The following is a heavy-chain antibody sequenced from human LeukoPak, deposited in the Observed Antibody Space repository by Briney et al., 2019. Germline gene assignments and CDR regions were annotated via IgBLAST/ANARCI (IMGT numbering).Heavy chain of an antibody. J-gene: IGHJ5*02. D-gene: IGHD3-10*01. V-gene: IGHV3-7*03. Sequence: GGSLRLSCAASGFTFSSYWMSWVRQAPGKGLEWVPSISQNGGSKGYVDSVKGRFTISRDNAKNSLYLQMNSLRAEDTAVYYCARGIWFGYNWFDPWGQGTLVTVSS. CDR1: GFTFSSYW. CDR3: ARGIWFGYNWFDP. CDR2: ISQNGGSK.